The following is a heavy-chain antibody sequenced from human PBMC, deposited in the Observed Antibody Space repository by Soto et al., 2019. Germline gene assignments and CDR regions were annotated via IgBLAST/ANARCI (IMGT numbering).Heavy chain of an antibody. CDR2: ISNDGSST. Sequence: EVQLVESGGGLVQPGGYLRLYCVASGFTFISYWMHWFRQAPGKGLGWVSSISNDGSSTSYADPVKGRFTISKDNAKNTLYLQMNSLRAEDTAVYYCARLPNKDPQNWGQGTLVTVSP. CDR1: GFTFISYW. CDR3: ARLPNKDPQN. V-gene: IGHV3-74*01. J-gene: IGHJ1*01.